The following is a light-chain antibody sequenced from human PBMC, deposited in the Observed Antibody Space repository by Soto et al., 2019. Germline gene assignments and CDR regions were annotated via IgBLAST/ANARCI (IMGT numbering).Light chain of an antibody. CDR2: EAS. J-gene: IGLJ3*02. Sequence: QSVLTQPASVSGSPGQSITISCTGTSSDIGSYNFVSWYQQRPGKAPKLMIFEASKRPSGVPYRFSGSKSANTASLTISGLQAEDEADSYCFSYAGSTTWVFGGGTKLTVL. V-gene: IGLV2-23*01. CDR3: FSYAGSTTWV. CDR1: SSDIGSYNF.